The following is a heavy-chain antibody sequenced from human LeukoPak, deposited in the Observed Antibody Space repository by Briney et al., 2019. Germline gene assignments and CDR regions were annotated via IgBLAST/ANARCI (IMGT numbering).Heavy chain of an antibody. Sequence: GGSLRLSCAASGFTFSSYSMNWVRQAPGKGLEWVSSISSSSSYIYYADSVKGRFTNSRDNAKNSLYLQMNSLRAEDTAVYYCARDRGSSSWYNWFDPWGQGTLVTVSS. CDR1: GFTFSSYS. V-gene: IGHV3-21*01. J-gene: IGHJ5*02. CDR3: ARDRGSSSWYNWFDP. CDR2: ISSSSSYI. D-gene: IGHD6-13*01.